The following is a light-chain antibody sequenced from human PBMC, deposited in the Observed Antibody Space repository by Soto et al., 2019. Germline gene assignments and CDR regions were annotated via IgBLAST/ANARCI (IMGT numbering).Light chain of an antibody. Sequence: EIVLTQSPATLSLSPGERATLSCRASQSVTNPLAWYQQKPGQAPRLLVYDASNRATGIPTRFSGSGSGTDFTLTISNLEPEDFAVYYCQQHISWPLTFGGGTKVDIK. CDR2: DAS. J-gene: IGKJ4*01. CDR1: QSVTNP. CDR3: QQHISWPLT. V-gene: IGKV3-11*01.